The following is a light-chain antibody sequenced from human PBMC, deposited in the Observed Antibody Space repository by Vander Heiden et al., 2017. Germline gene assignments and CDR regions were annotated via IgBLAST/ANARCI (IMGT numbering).Light chain of an antibody. J-gene: IGLJ2*01. CDR3: NSRDSSGVV. CDR2: GKN. CDR1: SLRSYY. V-gene: IGLV3-19*01. Sequence: SSELTQDPAVSLALGQTVRITCQGDSLRSYYASWYQQKPGQAPVLVIYGKNNRPSGIPDRFSGSSAGNTASLTITGDQAEDEADYYCNSRDSSGVVFGGGTKLTVL.